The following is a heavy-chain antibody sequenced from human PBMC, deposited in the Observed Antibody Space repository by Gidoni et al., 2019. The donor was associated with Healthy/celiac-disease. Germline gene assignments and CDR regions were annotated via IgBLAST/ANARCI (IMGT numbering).Heavy chain of an antibody. Sequence: EVKKPGSSVKVSCKASGGTFSSYAISWVRQAPGQGLEWMGGIIPIFGTANYAQKFQGRVTITADESTSTAYMELSSLRSEDTAVYYCARVTNYYDSSVGDAFDIWGQGTMVTVSS. CDR2: IIPIFGTA. CDR1: GGTFSSYA. V-gene: IGHV1-69*01. CDR3: ARVTNYYDSSVGDAFDI. D-gene: IGHD3-22*01. J-gene: IGHJ3*02.